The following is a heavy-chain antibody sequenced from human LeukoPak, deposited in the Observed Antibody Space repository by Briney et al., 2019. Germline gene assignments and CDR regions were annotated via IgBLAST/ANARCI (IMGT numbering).Heavy chain of an antibody. V-gene: IGHV3-11*01. J-gene: IGHJ5*02. CDR2: INIGGTNT. CDR3: ATDGAGFDT. CDR1: GFTFNGYY. Sequence: GGSLRLSCAASGFTFNGYYMSWIRQAPGKGLEWLSYINIGGTNTHYADSVKGRFTISRDNAKKSLYLEMNNLRAEDTAVYYCATDGAGFDTWGQGVLITVSS.